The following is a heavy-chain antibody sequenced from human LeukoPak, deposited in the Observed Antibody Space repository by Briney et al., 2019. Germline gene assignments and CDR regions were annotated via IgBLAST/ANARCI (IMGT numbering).Heavy chain of an antibody. D-gene: IGHD2-15*01. CDR2: INPNSGGT. V-gene: IGHV1-2*02. CDR1: GYTFTGYY. Sequence: ASVKVSCKASGYTFTGYYMHWVRQAPGQGLEWMGWINPNSGGTNYAQKFQGRVTMTRDTSISTAYMELSRLRSDDTAVYYCASDPTPHIVVVVAAAYNWFDPWGQGTLVTVSS. CDR3: ASDPTPHIVVVVAAAYNWFDP. J-gene: IGHJ5*02.